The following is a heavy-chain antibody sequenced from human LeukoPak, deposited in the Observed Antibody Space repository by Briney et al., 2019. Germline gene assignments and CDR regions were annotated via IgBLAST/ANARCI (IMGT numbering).Heavy chain of an antibody. CDR2: INPNSGGT. CDR1: GYTFTGYY. J-gene: IGHJ4*02. Sequence: ASVKVSCKPSGYTFTGYYMHWVRQAPGQGLEWMGWINPNSGGTNYAQKFQGRVTMTRDTSISTAYMELSRLRSDDTAVYYCARAGKSGSQTTFFDYWGQGTLVTVSS. CDR3: ARAGKSGSQTTFFDY. D-gene: IGHD1-26*01. V-gene: IGHV1-2*02.